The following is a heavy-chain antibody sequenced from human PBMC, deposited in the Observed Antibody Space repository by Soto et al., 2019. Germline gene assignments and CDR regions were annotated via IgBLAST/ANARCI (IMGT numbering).Heavy chain of an antibody. D-gene: IGHD3-3*01. Sequence: QVQLQESGPGLVKPSQTLSLTCTVSGGSISSGGYYWSWIRQHPGKGLEWIGYIYYSGSTYYNPSLKSRVTISVDTSKNQFSLKLSSVPAADTAVYYCARVSRITIFGVVPNWFDPWGQGTLVTVSS. CDR3: ARVSRITIFGVVPNWFDP. V-gene: IGHV4-31*03. J-gene: IGHJ5*02. CDR2: IYYSGST. CDR1: GGSISSGGYY.